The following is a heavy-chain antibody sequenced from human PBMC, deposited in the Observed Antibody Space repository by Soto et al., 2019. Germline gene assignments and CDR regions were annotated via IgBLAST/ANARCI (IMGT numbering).Heavy chain of an antibody. Sequence: QVQLQESGPGLVKPSQTLSLTCTVSGGSISSGDYYWSWILQPPGKGLEWIGYIYYSGSTYYNPSLNSRVTTSVDTSKNQFSLKLSAVTAADTAVYYCASLLRYFEARGWFDPWGQGTLVTVSS. D-gene: IGHD3-9*01. CDR3: ASLLRYFEARGWFDP. CDR2: IYYSGST. V-gene: IGHV4-30-4*01. J-gene: IGHJ5*02. CDR1: GGSISSGDYY.